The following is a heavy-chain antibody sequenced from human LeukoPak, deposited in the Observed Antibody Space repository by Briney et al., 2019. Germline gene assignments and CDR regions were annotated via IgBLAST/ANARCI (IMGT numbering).Heavy chain of an antibody. CDR1: GFTVSSNY. D-gene: IGHD2-21*02. CDR2: ITKSGDKT. CDR3: AKGAPYCAGGDCYEVYDY. J-gene: IGHJ4*02. Sequence: PGGSLRLSCAASGFTVSSNYMSWVRQAPGKGLEWVSTITKSGDKTFYVDSVKGRFTVSRDNSRNMVYLQMNSLRVEDTGVYYCAKGAPYCAGGDCYEVYDYWGQGTLVTVSS. V-gene: IGHV3-23*01.